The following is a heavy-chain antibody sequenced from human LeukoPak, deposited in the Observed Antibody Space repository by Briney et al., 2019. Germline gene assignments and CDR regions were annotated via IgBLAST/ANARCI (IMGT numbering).Heavy chain of an antibody. D-gene: IGHD3-22*01. CDR2: IYHSGTT. CDR3: ARSGYYDNVFDI. CDR1: GYSITSGFQ. V-gene: IGHV4-38-2*02. J-gene: IGHJ3*02. Sequence: KSSETLSLTCTVYGYSITSGFQWGWIRQPPGKGLEWIGTIYHSGTTYHNPSLKSRVTISVDTYENQFSLNLNSVTAADTAVYYCARSGYYDNVFDIWGKGQWSPSLQ.